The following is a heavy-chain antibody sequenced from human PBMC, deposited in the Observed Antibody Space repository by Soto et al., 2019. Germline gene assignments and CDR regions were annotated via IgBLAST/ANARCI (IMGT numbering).Heavy chain of an antibody. V-gene: IGHV1-69*01. CDR1: GDTFSSYA. Sequence: QVQLVQSGAEVKKPGSSVKVSCKASGDTFSSYAISWVRQAPGQGLEWMGGIIPIFGTANYAQKFQGRVTITADESTSTAYIELSSLRSEDTAVYYCARHYSSGWCDYWGQGTLVTVSS. D-gene: IGHD6-19*01. CDR3: ARHYSSGWCDY. CDR2: IIPIFGTA. J-gene: IGHJ4*02.